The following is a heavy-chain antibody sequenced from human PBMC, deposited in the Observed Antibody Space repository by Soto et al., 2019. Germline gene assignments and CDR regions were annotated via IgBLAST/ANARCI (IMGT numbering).Heavy chain of an antibody. D-gene: IGHD2-15*01. J-gene: IGHJ3*02. CDR2: ISAYNGNT. CDR1: GYTFTSYG. CDR3: ARGGWYCSGGSCYSGVNAFDI. V-gene: IGHV1-18*01. Sequence: GASVKVSCKASGYTFTSYGISWVRQAPGQGLEWMGWISAYNGNTNYAQKLQGRVTMTTDTSTSTAYMELRSLRSDDTAVYYCARGGWYCSGGSCYSGVNAFDIWGQGTMVTVSS.